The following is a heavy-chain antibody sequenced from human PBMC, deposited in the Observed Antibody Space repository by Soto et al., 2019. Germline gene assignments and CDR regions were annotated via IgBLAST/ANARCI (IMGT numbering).Heavy chain of an antibody. CDR3: XXXGNVAVSNPRSFDY. V-gene: IGHV1-69*18. CDR1: GATFSGYA. CDR2: IVPIFETL. Sequence: QVQLVQSGAEVKKPGSSVKVSCKASGATFSGYAINWVRQAPGQGLEWLGRIVPIFETLNYAERFQGRVAITADESTTTVYMELTNLTHEDTAVYXXXXXGNVAVSNPRSFDYWGQGTQVTVSS. J-gene: IGHJ4*02. D-gene: IGHD6-19*01.